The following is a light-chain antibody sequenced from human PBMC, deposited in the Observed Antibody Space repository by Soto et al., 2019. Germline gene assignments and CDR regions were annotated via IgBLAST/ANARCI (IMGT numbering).Light chain of an antibody. CDR2: DVS. Sequence: QSALTQPASVSGSPGQSITISCTGTSCGVGSYNLVSWYQQHPGKAPKLMIYDVSKRPSGVSNRFSGSKSGNTASLTVSGLQGEDEADYYCCSYAASSNVVFGGGTQLTVL. CDR3: CSYAASSNVV. CDR1: SCGVGSYNL. J-gene: IGLJ2*01. V-gene: IGLV2-23*02.